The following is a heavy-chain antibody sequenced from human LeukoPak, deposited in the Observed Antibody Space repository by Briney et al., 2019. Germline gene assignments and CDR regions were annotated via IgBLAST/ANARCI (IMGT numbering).Heavy chain of an antibody. CDR3: ARGGRDEFPFDY. Sequence: GGSLRLSCAASGFTFSSYGMHWVRQAPGKGLEWVSVIYSGGSTYYADSVKGRFTISRDNSKNTLYLQMNSLRAEDTAVYYCARGGRDEFPFDYWGQGTLVTVSS. CDR1: GFTFSSYG. CDR2: IYSGGST. J-gene: IGHJ4*02. V-gene: IGHV3-66*01. D-gene: IGHD5-24*01.